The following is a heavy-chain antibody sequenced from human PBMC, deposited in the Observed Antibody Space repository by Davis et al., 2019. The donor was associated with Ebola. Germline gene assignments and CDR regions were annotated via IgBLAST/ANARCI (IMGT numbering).Heavy chain of an antibody. V-gene: IGHV4-34*01. CDR1: GGSFSGYY. J-gene: IGHJ6*02. CDR2: INHSGST. D-gene: IGHD3-3*01. CDR3: ARLTIPLGSYGMDV. Sequence: MPSETLSLTCAVYGGSFSGYYWSWIRQPPGKGLEWIGEINHSGSTNYNPSLKSRVTISVDTSKNQFSLKLSSVTAADTAVYYCARLTIPLGSYGMDVWGQGTTVTVSS.